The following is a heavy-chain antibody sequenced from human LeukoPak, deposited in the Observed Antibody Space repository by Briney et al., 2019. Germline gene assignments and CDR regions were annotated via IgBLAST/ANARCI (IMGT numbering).Heavy chain of an antibody. Sequence: AGGPLRLSCAAAGFTFSNYGMTWVRQAPGKGLEWVSYISGSSTYKYYADSVKGRFTISRDNAKNSLFLQMNSLRAEDTAVYYCARDGLYSIDDAFEIWGQGKMVTVSS. CDR2: ISGSSTYK. D-gene: IGHD6-13*01. J-gene: IGHJ3*02. V-gene: IGHV3-21*01. CDR3: ARDGLYSIDDAFEI. CDR1: GFTFSNYG.